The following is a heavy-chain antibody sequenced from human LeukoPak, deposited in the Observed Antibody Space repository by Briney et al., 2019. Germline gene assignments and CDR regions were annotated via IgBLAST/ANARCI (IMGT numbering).Heavy chain of an antibody. V-gene: IGHV1-18*01. CDR2: INPYNGNT. CDR1: GYTFTNYG. Sequence: ASVTVSCKASGYTFTNYGISWVRQAPGQGLEWMGNINPYNGNTNYAQNLQGRVTMTTDTFTNTAYMELRSLRSDDTAVYYCARDQHDHVWGSYRPYFDYWGQGTLVTVSS. D-gene: IGHD3-16*02. CDR3: ARDQHDHVWGSYRPYFDY. J-gene: IGHJ4*02.